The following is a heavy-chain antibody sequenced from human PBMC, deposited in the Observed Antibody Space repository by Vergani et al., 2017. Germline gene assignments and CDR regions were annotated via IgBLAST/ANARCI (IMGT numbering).Heavy chain of an antibody. D-gene: IGHD6-13*01. J-gene: IGHJ4*02. CDR1: GGSFSGYY. Sequence: QVQLQQWGAGLLKPSETLSLTCAVYGGSFSGYYWSWIRQPPGKGLEWIGSIYYSGSTYYNPSLKSRVTISVDTSKNQFSLKLSSVTAADTAVYYCAREVGYSSSWYRRIDFDYWGQGTLVTVSS. V-gene: IGHV4-34*01. CDR2: IYYSGST. CDR3: AREVGYSSSWYRRIDFDY.